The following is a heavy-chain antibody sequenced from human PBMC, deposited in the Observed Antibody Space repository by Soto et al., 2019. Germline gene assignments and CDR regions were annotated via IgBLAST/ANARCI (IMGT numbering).Heavy chain of an antibody. Sequence: VASVKVSCKASGGTFSSYAISWVRQAPGQGLEWMGGIIPIFGTANYAQKFQGRVTITADESTSTAYMELSSLRSEDTAVYYCARAPYPMVRGVIWFDPWGQGTLVTVSS. CDR3: ARAPYPMVRGVIWFDP. D-gene: IGHD3-10*01. V-gene: IGHV1-69*13. J-gene: IGHJ5*02. CDR1: GGTFSSYA. CDR2: IIPIFGTA.